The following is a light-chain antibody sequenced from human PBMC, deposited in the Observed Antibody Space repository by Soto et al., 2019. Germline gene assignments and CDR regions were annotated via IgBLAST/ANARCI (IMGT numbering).Light chain of an antibody. CDR3: SLYTSSSTLLYV. CDR2: DVS. J-gene: IGLJ1*01. CDR1: SSDVGVYHY. Sequence: QSALTQPASVSGSPGQSITISCTGTSSDVGVYHYVSWYQHHPGKAPKLMIYDVSNRPSGVSNRFSGSKSGNTASLTISGLQAEDEADYYCSLYTSSSTLLYVFGTGTTVTV. V-gene: IGLV2-14*03.